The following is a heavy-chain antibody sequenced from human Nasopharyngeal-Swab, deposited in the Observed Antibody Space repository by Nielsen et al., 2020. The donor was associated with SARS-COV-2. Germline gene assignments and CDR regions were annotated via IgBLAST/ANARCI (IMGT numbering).Heavy chain of an antibody. Sequence: GESLKISCAASGFTFSSYSMNWVRQAPGKGLEWVSSISSSSSYIYYADSVKDQFTISRDNAKNSLYLQMNSLRAEDTAVYYCARDYDSSGFDYWGQGTLVTVSS. J-gene: IGHJ4*02. V-gene: IGHV3-21*01. D-gene: IGHD3-22*01. CDR3: ARDYDSSGFDY. CDR2: ISSSSSYI. CDR1: GFTFSSYS.